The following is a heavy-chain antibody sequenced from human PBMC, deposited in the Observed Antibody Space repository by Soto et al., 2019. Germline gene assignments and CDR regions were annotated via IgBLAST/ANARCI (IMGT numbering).Heavy chain of an antibody. J-gene: IGHJ4*02. CDR1: GYTFTSYY. D-gene: IGHD5-12*01. CDR2: INPSGGST. Sequence: QVQLVQSGAEVKKPGASVKVSCKASGYTFTSYYMHWVRQAPGQGLEWMGIINPSGGSTSYAQKFQGRGTMTRDTSTSTVYMELSSLRSEDTAVYYCARGGYSGYDFYYEYYWGQGTLVTVSS. V-gene: IGHV1-46*01. CDR3: ARGGYSGYDFYYEYY.